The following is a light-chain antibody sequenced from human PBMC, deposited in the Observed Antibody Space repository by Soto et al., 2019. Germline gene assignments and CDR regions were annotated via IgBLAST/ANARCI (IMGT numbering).Light chain of an antibody. J-gene: IGLJ1*01. CDR2: DVS. CDR1: SSDVGGYNY. CDR3: DSYTSGSSYV. V-gene: IGLV2-14*01. Sequence: QSALTQHASVSGSPGQSITISCTGTSSDVGGYNYVSWYQQHPGKAPKLMIYDVSYRPSGVSDLFSGSTSGNTASLTISGLKSEDEADYYCDSYTSGSSYVFGTGTKLTVL.